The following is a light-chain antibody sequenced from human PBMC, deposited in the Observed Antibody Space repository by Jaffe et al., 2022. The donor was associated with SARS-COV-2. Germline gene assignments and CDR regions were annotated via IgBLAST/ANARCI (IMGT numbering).Light chain of an antibody. CDR2: GAS. CDR1: QSINTF. V-gene: IGKV1-39*01. CDR3: QQSYSTPMYT. Sequence: DIQMTQSPSSLSASVGDRVSITCRASQSINTFLNWYQQKPGKAPKVLIYGASSLQSGVPSRFSGSGSGTDFTLTISSLQPEDIGTYYCQQSYSTPMYTFGQGTKVEIK. J-gene: IGKJ2*01.